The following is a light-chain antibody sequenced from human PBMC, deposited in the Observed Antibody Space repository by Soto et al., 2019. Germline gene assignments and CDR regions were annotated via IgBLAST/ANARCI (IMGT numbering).Light chain of an antibody. J-gene: IGLJ1*01. CDR1: SSDVGGGYNY. V-gene: IGLV2-8*01. CDR2: EVF. Sequence: QSALTQPPSASGSPGQSVTISCTGTSSDVGGGYNYVSWFQQHPGKAPKLVIFEVFKRPSGVPDRFSGSKSGNTASLTVSGLQAEDEADYYCAAYAGNNNFVFGTGTKLTVL. CDR3: AAYAGNNNFV.